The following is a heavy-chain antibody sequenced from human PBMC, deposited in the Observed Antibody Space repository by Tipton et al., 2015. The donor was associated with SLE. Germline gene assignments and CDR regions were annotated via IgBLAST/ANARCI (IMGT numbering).Heavy chain of an antibody. CDR2: INHSGST. CDR3: AREGSSCLFQH. Sequence: TLSLTCAVYGGSFSGYYWSWIRQPPGKGPEWIGEINHSGSTNYNPSLKSRVTISVDTSKNQFSLELSSVTAADTAVYYCAREGSSCLFQHWGQGTLVTVSS. D-gene: IGHD6-13*01. J-gene: IGHJ1*01. CDR1: GGSFSGYY. V-gene: IGHV4-34*01.